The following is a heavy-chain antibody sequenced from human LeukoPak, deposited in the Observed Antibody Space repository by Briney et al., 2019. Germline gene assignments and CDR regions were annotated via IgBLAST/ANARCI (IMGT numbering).Heavy chain of an antibody. V-gene: IGHV4-34*01. D-gene: IGHD6-13*01. CDR1: GGSFSGYY. CDR3: ARGPYSSRHFDY. Sequence: SETLSLTCAVYGGSFSGYYWSWLRQPPGKGLEWIGEINHSGSTNYNPSLKSRVTISVDTSKKQLSLKLSSVTAADTAVYYCARGPYSSRHFDYWGQGTLVTASS. J-gene: IGHJ4*02. CDR2: INHSGST.